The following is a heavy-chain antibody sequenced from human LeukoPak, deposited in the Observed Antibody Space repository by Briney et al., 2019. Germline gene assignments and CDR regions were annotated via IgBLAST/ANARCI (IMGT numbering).Heavy chain of an antibody. D-gene: IGHD5-24*01. CDR3: ARDLGWLQSDY. CDR1: GFSFSDHW. CDR2: IKKDGSVQ. Sequence: GGSLRLSCVASGFSFSDHWMNRFRQAPGKGLEWVATIKKDGSVQYYVDSMKGRLTISRDNAKNSVYLQIHNLRAEDTAVYYCARDLGWLQSDYWGQGTLVTVSS. J-gene: IGHJ4*02. V-gene: IGHV3-7*01.